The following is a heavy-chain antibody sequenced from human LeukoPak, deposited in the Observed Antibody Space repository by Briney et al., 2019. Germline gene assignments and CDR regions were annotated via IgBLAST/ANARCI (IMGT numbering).Heavy chain of an antibody. CDR1: GFSFSSYA. Sequence: QSGGSLRLSCTASGFSFSSYAMNWVRQAPGKGLEWVSGISASGDNTNYADSVKGRFAISRDNSKNTLYLQMKSLRAEDTAVYYCALQPPRYDFWSGSVNGESTSLSLDHWFDPWGQGTLVTVSS. J-gene: IGHJ5*02. CDR3: ALQPPRYDFWSGSVNGESTSLSLDHWFDP. D-gene: IGHD3-3*01. CDR2: ISASGDNT. V-gene: IGHV3-23*01.